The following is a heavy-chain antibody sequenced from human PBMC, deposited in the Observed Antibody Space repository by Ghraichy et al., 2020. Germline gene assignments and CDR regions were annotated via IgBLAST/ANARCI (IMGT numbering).Heavy chain of an antibody. CDR3: AGAGGNYCSGGSCSRDFDY. V-gene: IGHV3-48*02. D-gene: IGHD2-15*01. CDR2: ITSSGTTI. J-gene: IGHJ4*02. Sequence: GGSLRLSCAASGFTFSSYAMDWVRPAPGKGLEWLSYITSSGTTIYYADSVTGRFTISRATAKTSLYRQMSSLGDEDTAVYYCAGAGGNYCSGGSCSRDFDYWGQGTRGNGSS. CDR1: GFTFSSYA.